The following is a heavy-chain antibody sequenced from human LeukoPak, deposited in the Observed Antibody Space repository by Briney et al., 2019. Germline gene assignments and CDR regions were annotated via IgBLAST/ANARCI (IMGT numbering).Heavy chain of an antibody. V-gene: IGHV7-4-1*02. D-gene: IGHD6-13*01. CDR3: ARAVPERAHRYSSSWYEFDY. Sequence: ASVKVSCKASGYTFTGYYMHWVRQAPGQGLEWMGWINTNSGNPTYAQGFTGRFVFSLDTSVSTAYLQISSLKAEDTAVYYCARAVPERAHRYSSSWYEFDYSGQGTLVTVSS. CDR2: INTNSGNP. CDR1: GYTFTGYY. J-gene: IGHJ4*02.